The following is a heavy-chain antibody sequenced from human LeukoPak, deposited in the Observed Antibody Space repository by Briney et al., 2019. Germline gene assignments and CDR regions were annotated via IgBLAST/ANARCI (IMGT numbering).Heavy chain of an antibody. Sequence: GGSLRLSCAASGFTFSSYAMSWVRQAPGKGLEWVSAISGSGGSTYYADSVKGRFTISRDNSKNTLYLQMNSLRAEDTAVYYCAKDLRGYGDFTSGDAFDIWGQGTLVTVSS. CDR3: AKDLRGYGDFTSGDAFDI. CDR1: GFTFSSYA. CDR2: ISGSGGST. V-gene: IGHV3-23*01. J-gene: IGHJ3*02. D-gene: IGHD4-17*01.